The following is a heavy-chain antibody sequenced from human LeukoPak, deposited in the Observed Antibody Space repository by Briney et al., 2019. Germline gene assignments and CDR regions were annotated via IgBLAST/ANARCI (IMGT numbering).Heavy chain of an antibody. V-gene: IGHV3-33*01. CDR1: GFTFSSYG. D-gene: IGHD3-22*01. CDR2: IWYDGSNK. Sequence: GGSLRLSCAASGFTFSSYGMHWVRQAPGKGLEWVAVIWYDGSNKYYADSVKGRFTISRDNSKNTLYLQMNSLRAEDTAVYYCARDPAYLRYYDSSGYYDYWGQGTLVTVSS. CDR3: ARDPAYLRYYDSSGYYDY. J-gene: IGHJ4*02.